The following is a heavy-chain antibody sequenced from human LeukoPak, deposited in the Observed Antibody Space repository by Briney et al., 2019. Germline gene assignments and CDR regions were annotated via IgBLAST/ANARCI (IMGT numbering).Heavy chain of an antibody. V-gene: IGHV1-18*01. CDR3: ASITIGDY. CDR1: GYTFTSYG. CDR2: ISAYNGNT. J-gene: IGHJ4*02. Sequence: ASVKVSCKASGYTFTSYGISWVRQAPGQGLEWMGWISAYNGNTNYAQKFQGRVTMTRNTSTSTAYMELSRLRSDDTAVYYCASITIGDYWGQGTLVTVS. D-gene: IGHD3-3*01.